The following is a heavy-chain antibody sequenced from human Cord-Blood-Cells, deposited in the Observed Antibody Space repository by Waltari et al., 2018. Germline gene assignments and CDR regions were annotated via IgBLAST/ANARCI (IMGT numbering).Heavy chain of an antibody. V-gene: IGHV3-30-3*01. CDR2: ISYDGSNK. Sequence: QVQLVESGGGVVQPGRSLRLSCAASGFPFSSYAMHWVRQAPGKGLEWVAVISYDGSNKYYADSVKGRFTISRDNSKNTLYLQMNSLRAEDTAVYYCASQFGWERLGGLFDYWGQGTLVTVSS. D-gene: IGHD1-1*01. CDR3: ASQFGWERLGGLFDY. CDR1: GFPFSSYA. J-gene: IGHJ4*02.